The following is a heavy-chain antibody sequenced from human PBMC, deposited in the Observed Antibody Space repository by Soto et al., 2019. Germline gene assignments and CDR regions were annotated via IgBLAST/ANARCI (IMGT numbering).Heavy chain of an antibody. V-gene: IGHV3-30*18. Sequence: QVQLVESGGGLVKPGGSLRLSCAASGFTFSSYGMHWVRQAPGKGLEWVAVISYDGSNKYYADSVKGRFTISRDNSKNTLYLQMNSLRAEDTAVYYCAKEGYSYGYSLDYWGQGTLVTVSS. CDR2: ISYDGSNK. J-gene: IGHJ4*02. CDR3: AKEGYSYGYSLDY. CDR1: GFTFSSYG. D-gene: IGHD5-18*01.